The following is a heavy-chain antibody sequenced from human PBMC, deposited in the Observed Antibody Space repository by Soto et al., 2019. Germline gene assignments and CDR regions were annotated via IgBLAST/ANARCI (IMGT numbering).Heavy chain of an antibody. D-gene: IGHD6-19*01. Sequence: SETLSLTRTVSCGSISSYYWSWIRQPPWKGLEWSGYIYCSGRTNYNPSLKSGVTISVDTSKNQFSLKLSSVTAADTAVYYWARGIAMVGNWFGAWGQGPLVTLSS. CDR3: ARGIAMVGNWFGA. J-gene: IGHJ5*02. CDR1: CGSISSYY. V-gene: IGHV4-59*01. CDR2: IYCSGRT.